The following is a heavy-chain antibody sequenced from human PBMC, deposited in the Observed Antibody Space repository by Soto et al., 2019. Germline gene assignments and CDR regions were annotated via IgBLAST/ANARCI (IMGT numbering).Heavy chain of an antibody. Sequence: QITLKESGPTLVKPTQTLTLTCSFSGFSLSTTGVGVGWIRQSPGKALEWLALIYWDNDKHYSPSLKSRVTITKDTSKHQVVLTVTNMDPGDTGTYYCARTLWFGELHWGQGALVTVSS. D-gene: IGHD3-10*01. J-gene: IGHJ4*02. CDR1: GFSLSTTGVG. CDR3: ARTLWFGELH. V-gene: IGHV2-5*02. CDR2: IYWDNDK.